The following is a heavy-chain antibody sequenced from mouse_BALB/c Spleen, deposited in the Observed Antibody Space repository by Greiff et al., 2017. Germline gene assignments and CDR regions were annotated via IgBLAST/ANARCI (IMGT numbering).Heavy chain of an antibody. V-gene: IGHV5-6-5*01. CDR2: ISSGGST. CDR3: ARRYGSSYWYFDV. CDR1: GFTFSSYA. J-gene: IGHJ1*01. Sequence: EVQLVESGRGLVKPGGSLKLSCAASGFTFSSYAMSWVRQTPEKRLGWVASISSGGSTYYPDSVKGRFTISRDNARNILYLQMSSLRSEDTAMYYCARRYGSSYWYFDVWGAGTTVTVSS. D-gene: IGHD1-1*01.